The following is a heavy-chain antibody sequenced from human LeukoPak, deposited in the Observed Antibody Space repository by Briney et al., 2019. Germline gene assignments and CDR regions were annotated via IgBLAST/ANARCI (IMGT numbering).Heavy chain of an antibody. V-gene: IGHV3-21*01. Sequence: GGSLRHSCAASAFTFSSYSMNWVRQAPGKGLEWVSSISSSSSYIYYADSVKGRFTISRDNAKNSLYLQMNSLRAEDTAVYYCARALRITIFGVVMGAFDIRGQGTMVTVSS. CDR3: ARALRITIFGVVMGAFDI. D-gene: IGHD3-3*01. CDR2: ISSSSSYI. CDR1: AFTFSSYS. J-gene: IGHJ3*02.